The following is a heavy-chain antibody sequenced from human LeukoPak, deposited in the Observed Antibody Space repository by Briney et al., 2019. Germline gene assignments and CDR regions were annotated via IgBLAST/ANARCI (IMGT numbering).Heavy chain of an antibody. CDR2: IYPGDSDT. CDR1: GYSFTTYW. Sequence: GESLKISCKGSGYSFTTYWIGWVRQMPGKGLECMGIIYPGDSDTRYSPSFQGQVTISADKSFSTAYLQWSSLKASDTAMYYCARHETGPYFDYWGQGTLVTVSS. D-gene: IGHD3-9*01. CDR3: ARHETGPYFDY. J-gene: IGHJ4*02. V-gene: IGHV5-51*01.